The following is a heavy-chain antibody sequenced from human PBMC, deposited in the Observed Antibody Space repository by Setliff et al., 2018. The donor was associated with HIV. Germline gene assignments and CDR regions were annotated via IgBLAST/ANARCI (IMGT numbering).Heavy chain of an antibody. D-gene: IGHD4-4*01. CDR2: FYSIGTGT. J-gene: IGHJ4*01. Sequence: GGSLRLSCVVSGFSLSSYAMSWVRQAPRKGLEWVSIFYSIGTGTYYADSVKGRFTMSRDNSRNTLYLQMNSLRAEDTATYYCVKGGDYTNPFDYWGHGTLVTVSS. CDR1: GFSLSSYA. CDR3: VKGGDYTNPFDY. V-gene: IGHV3-23*03.